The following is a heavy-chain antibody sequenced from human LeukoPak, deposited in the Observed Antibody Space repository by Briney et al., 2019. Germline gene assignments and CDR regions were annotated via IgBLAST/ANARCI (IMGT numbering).Heavy chain of an antibody. D-gene: IGHD5-24*01. CDR1: GFTFSDYY. Sequence: GGSLRLSCAASGFTFSDYYMSWIRQAPGKGLEWVSSISSSDNTIYYTDSVKARFAISRDNAKNSLYLQMKSLRAEDTAVYYCARGFYTYDQWGQGTLVTVSS. J-gene: IGHJ5*02. CDR2: ISSSDNTI. V-gene: IGHV3-11*04. CDR3: ARGFYTYDQ.